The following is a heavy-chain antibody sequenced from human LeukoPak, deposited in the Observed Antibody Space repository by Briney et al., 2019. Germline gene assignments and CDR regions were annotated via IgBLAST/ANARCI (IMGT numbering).Heavy chain of an antibody. D-gene: IGHD2-21*01. CDR2: ISSSGSTI. CDR3: ARVATGDDWYFDL. J-gene: IGHJ2*01. CDR1: GFTFSDYY. V-gene: IGHV3-11*01. Sequence: GGSLRLSGAASGFTFSDYYMSWIRQAPGKGLEWVSYISSSGSTIYYADSVKGRFTISRDNAKNSLYLQMNSLRAEDTAVYYCARVATGDDWYFDLWGRGTLVTVSS.